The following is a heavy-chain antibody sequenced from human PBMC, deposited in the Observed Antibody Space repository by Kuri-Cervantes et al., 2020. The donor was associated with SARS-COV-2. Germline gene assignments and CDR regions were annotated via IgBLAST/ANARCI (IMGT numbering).Heavy chain of an antibody. J-gene: IGHJ4*02. CDR1: GYSISSGYY. CDR3: ARGHDFWSGSFEPFDY. V-gene: IGHV4-38-2*02. D-gene: IGHD3-3*01. Sequence: SETLSLTCTVSGYSISSGYYWGWIRQPPGKGLEWIGSIYHSGSTYYNPSLKSRVTISVDTSKNQFSLKLSSVTAADTAVYYCARGHDFWSGSFEPFDYWGQGTLVTVSS. CDR2: IYHSGST.